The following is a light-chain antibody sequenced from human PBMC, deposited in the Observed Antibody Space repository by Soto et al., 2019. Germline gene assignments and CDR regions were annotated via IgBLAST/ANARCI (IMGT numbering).Light chain of an antibody. J-gene: IGKJ1*01. CDR1: QGISTY. Sequence: DIQMTQSPSAMSASVGDRVSITCPASQGISTYLAWFQQKPGKVPKRLIYAASILQTGVPSRFSVSGSGTEFTLTVSSLQPEDFAPYAGLQPNTYPWTFGQGTKLEIK. CDR2: AAS. V-gene: IGKV1-17*03. CDR3: LQPNTYPWT.